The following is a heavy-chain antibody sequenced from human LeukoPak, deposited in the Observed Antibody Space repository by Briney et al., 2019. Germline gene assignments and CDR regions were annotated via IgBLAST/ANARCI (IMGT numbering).Heavy chain of an antibody. CDR2: IYPGNSDT. V-gene: IGHV5-51*01. CDR3: ARKIPSGPVDY. CDR1: GYSFTTNW. Sequence: GESLKISCKGSGYSFTTNWIGWVRQMPGKGLEWMGIIYPGNSDTKYTPSFQGHVTISADQSISTAYLQWNSLKASDTAIYYCARKIPSGPVDYWGQGTLVTVSS. J-gene: IGHJ4*02.